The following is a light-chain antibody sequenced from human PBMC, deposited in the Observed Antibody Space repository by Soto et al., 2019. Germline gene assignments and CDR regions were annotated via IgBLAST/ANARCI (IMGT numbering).Light chain of an antibody. V-gene: IGLV1-40*01. Sequence: QSVLTQPPSVSGAPGQRLTISCTGSSSNIGAGYDVHWYQQFPGTAPKLLIFSDINRPSGVPARFSASKSGSSASLAISGLQAEDEADYYCASWDDRLNGWVFGGGTKLTVL. J-gene: IGLJ3*02. CDR2: SDI. CDR1: SSNIGAGYD. CDR3: ASWDDRLNGWV.